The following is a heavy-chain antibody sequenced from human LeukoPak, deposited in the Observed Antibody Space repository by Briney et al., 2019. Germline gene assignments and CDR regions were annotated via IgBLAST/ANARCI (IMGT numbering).Heavy chain of an antibody. CDR2: LKSKTDGGTT. Sequence: GGSLRLSCAASGFTFSNAWMNWVRQAPGKGLEWVGRLKSKTDGGTTEYTAPAKGRFTISRDESKNLLCLQMNSLKTEDTAVYYCTTGRRGAVFDYWGQGTLVTVSS. CDR3: TTGRRGAVFDY. J-gene: IGHJ4*02. D-gene: IGHD6-19*01. CDR1: GFTFSNAW. V-gene: IGHV3-15*01.